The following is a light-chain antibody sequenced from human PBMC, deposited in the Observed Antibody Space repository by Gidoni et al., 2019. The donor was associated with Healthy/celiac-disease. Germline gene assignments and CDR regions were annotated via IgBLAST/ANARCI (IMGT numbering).Light chain of an antibody. CDR2: WAS. CDR1: QSVLYSSNNKND. Sequence: DIVMTKSPDSLAVSLGERATINSKSSQSVLYSSNNKNDLAWYQQKPGQPPKLLIYWASTRESGVPDRFSGSGSGTDFTLTISSLQAEDVAVYYCQQYYSTPRTFGQGTKVEIK. CDR3: QQYYSTPRT. J-gene: IGKJ1*01. V-gene: IGKV4-1*01.